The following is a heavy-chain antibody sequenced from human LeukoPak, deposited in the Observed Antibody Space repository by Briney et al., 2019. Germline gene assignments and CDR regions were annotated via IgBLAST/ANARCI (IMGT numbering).Heavy chain of an antibody. D-gene: IGHD5-18*01. Sequence: ASVKLSCKASGYTFTSYYMHWVRQAPGQGLEWMGWMNPNSGNTGYAQKFQGRVTMTRNTSISTAYMELSSLRSEDTAVYYCARGGKQLWLRWGQGTLVTVSS. J-gene: IGHJ4*02. CDR3: ARGGKQLWLR. CDR2: MNPNSGNT. V-gene: IGHV1-8*02. CDR1: GYTFTSYY.